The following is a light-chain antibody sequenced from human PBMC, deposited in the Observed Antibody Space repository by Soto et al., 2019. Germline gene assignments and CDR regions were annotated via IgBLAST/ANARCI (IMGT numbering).Light chain of an antibody. CDR1: QRVSIN. CDR3: QQYNNWPIT. Sequence: DTVMTQSPATLSVSPGDTATLSSRPSQRVSINLAWYQQKPGQAPRLLIYAASTRATDIPARFSGSGSGTEFTLTISSLQSEDFAIYFCQQYNNWPITFGQGTRLE. V-gene: IGKV3-15*01. CDR2: AAS. J-gene: IGKJ5*01.